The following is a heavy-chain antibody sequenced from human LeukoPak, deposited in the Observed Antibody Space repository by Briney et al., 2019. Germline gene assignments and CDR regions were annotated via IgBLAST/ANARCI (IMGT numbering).Heavy chain of an antibody. V-gene: IGHV4-59*01. CDR1: GGSISSYY. CDR3: ARAPTGYSYGQEWFDP. Sequence: SETLSLTCSVSGGSISSYYWSWIRQTPGKGPEWIAYIHYSGSTNYNPSLKSRVTISIDTSKNQFSLKLSSVTAADTAVYYCARAPTGYSYGQEWFDPWGQGTLVTVSS. CDR2: IHYSGST. J-gene: IGHJ5*02. D-gene: IGHD5-18*01.